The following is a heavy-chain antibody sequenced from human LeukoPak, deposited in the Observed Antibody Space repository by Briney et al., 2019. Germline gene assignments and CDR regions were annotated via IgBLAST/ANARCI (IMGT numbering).Heavy chain of an antibody. CDR1: GGSISSSSYY. V-gene: IGHV4-39*01. J-gene: IGHJ4*02. D-gene: IGHD6-13*01. Sequence: PSETLSLTCTVSGGSISSSSYYWGWIRQPPGKGLEWIGSIYYSGSTYYNPSLKSRVTISVDTSKNQFSLKLSSVTAADTAVYYCAKYSSSRRVYYFDYWGQGTLVTVSS. CDR3: AKYSSSRRVYYFDY. CDR2: IYYSGST.